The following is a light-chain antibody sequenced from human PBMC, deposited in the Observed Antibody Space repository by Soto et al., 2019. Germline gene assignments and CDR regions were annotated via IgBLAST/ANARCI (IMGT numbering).Light chain of an antibody. V-gene: IGKV1-9*01. Sequence: DIQLTQSPSSLSASVGGRVTITCRASQGISSNLAWYQQKPGRAPKLLIFGASTLQSGVPSRFSGSGSGTDFTLTISSLQPEDFATYFCQQLNSYPPWTFGQGTKVDIK. J-gene: IGKJ1*01. CDR3: QQLNSYPPWT. CDR2: GAS. CDR1: QGISSN.